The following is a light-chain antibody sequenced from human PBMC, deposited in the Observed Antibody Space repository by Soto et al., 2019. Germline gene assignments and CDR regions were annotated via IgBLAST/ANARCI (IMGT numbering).Light chain of an antibody. CDR2: STD. CDR1: SSNIGSNT. J-gene: IGLJ2*01. Sequence: QAVVTQPPSASGTPGQRVTISCSGSSSNIGSNTVNWYQQLPGTAPKLLLYSTDQRPSGVPDRFSGSKSGTSASLAISGLQSEDEADYYCAAWDDSLNAVVFGGGTKVTVL. CDR3: AAWDDSLNAVV. V-gene: IGLV1-44*01.